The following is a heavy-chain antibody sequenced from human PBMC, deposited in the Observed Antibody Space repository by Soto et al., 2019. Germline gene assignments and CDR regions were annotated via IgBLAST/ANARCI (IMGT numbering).Heavy chain of an antibody. CDR1: GYTFTDYA. V-gene: IGHV1-3*05. CDR3: ARHGSAWDY. D-gene: IGHD6-19*01. Sequence: QVQLVQSGAEDKKPGASVKVSCKASGYTFTDYAMHWVRQAPGQRLEWMGWINAGNGNTKYSQKFQGRVTITRDTSASTDYMELSSLRSEDTAVYYCARHGSAWDYWGQGTLVTVSS. J-gene: IGHJ4*02. CDR2: INAGNGNT.